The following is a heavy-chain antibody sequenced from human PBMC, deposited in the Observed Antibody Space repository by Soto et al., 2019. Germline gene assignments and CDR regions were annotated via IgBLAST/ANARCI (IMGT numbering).Heavy chain of an antibody. J-gene: IGHJ5*02. V-gene: IGHV3-74*01. CDR3: VRDGNCITSRCYGTWFDP. CDR2: INNGGSHT. D-gene: IGHD2-2*01. CDR1: GFTFSTYW. Sequence: EVQLVESGGGLVQPGGSLRLSCAASGFTFSTYWMHWVRQVPGKGLVRVSRINNGGSHTDYADPVKGRFTISRDNVKNPLYLDMNSLRAEDTAVYFCVRDGNCITSRCYGTWFDPWGQGTLVTVSS.